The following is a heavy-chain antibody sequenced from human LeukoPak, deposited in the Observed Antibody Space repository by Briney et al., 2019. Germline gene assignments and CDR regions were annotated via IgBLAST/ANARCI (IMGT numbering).Heavy chain of an antibody. J-gene: IGHJ4*02. CDR1: GYTFTGYY. D-gene: IGHD6-13*01. Sequence: ASVKVSCKASGYTFTGYYVHWVRQAPGQGLEWMGWINPNSGGTNYAQKFQGRVTMTRDTSISTAYMELSRLRSDDTAVYYCARKADSSSWYGYWGQGTLVTVSS. CDR2: INPNSGGT. V-gene: IGHV1-2*02. CDR3: ARKADSSSWYGY.